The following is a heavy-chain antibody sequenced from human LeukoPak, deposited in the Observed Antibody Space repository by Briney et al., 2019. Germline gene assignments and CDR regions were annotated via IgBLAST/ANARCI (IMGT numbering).Heavy chain of an antibody. Sequence: ASVKVSCKASGGTFSSYATSWVRQAPGQGLEWMGGIIPIFGTANYAQKFQGRVTITADESTSTAYMELSSLRSEDTAVYYCASYSSNWYAEYFQHWGQGTLVTVSS. CDR1: GGTFSSYA. D-gene: IGHD6-13*01. CDR3: ASYSSNWYAEYFQH. V-gene: IGHV1-69*13. J-gene: IGHJ1*01. CDR2: IIPIFGTA.